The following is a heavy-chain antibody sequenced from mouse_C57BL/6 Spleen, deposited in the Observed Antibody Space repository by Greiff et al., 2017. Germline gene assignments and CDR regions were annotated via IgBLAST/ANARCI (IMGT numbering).Heavy chain of an antibody. J-gene: IGHJ4*01. V-gene: IGHV5-17*01. CDR3: ARRSIIYYDYDDYAMDY. D-gene: IGHD2-4*01. CDR2: ISSGSSTI. CDR1: GFTFSDYG. Sequence: EVKLVESGGGLVKPGGSLKLSCAASGFTFSDYGMHWVRQAPEKGLEWVAYISSGSSTIYYADTVKGRFTISRDNAKNTLFLQMTSLRSEDTAMYYCARRSIIYYDYDDYAMDYLGQGTSVTVSS.